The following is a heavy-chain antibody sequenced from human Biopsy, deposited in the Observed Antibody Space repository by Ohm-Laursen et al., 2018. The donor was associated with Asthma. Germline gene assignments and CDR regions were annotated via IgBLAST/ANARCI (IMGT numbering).Heavy chain of an antibody. CDR2: IKHDGSEK. CDR3: ARTFHFWSPYHAEHYQL. Sequence: SLRLSCAASGFTVGDYLKCWVRQVPGKGLGGVGNIKHDGSEKNHVDSLKGRFTISGDNAKNSLYLQMNSLRAEDTAVYYCARTFHFWSPYHAEHYQLWGQGTLVTVSS. CDR1: GFTVGDYL. V-gene: IGHV3-7*01. J-gene: IGHJ1*01. D-gene: IGHD3-3*02.